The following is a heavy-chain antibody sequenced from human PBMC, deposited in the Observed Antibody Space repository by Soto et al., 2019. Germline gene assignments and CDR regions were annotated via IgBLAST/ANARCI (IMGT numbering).Heavy chain of an antibody. CDR1: GYTFTTYS. CDR3: ARAACSSTSCYNYYAYGMDV. J-gene: IGHJ6*02. Sequence: ASVKVSCKASGYTFTTYSMHWVRQAPGQRLEWMGWIHAGNGNTEHSQKFQGRVTITRDTSASTAYLELGSLRSEDTAVYYCARAACSSTSCYNYYAYGMDVWGQGTAVTVSS. D-gene: IGHD2-2*01. CDR2: IHAGNGNT. V-gene: IGHV1-3*01.